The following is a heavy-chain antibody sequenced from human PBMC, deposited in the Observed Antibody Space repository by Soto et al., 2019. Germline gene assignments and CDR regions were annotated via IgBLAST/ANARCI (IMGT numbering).Heavy chain of an antibody. Sequence: QVQPVESGGGVVQPGRSLRLSCAASGFTFSSYGMHWVRQAPGKGLEWVAVISYDGSNKYYADSAKGRFTISRDNSKNTLYLQMNSLRAEDTAVYYCAKDLRVPAADYWGQGTLVTVSS. CDR1: GFTFSSYG. CDR3: AKDLRVPAADY. V-gene: IGHV3-30*18. J-gene: IGHJ4*02. CDR2: ISYDGSNK. D-gene: IGHD2-2*01.